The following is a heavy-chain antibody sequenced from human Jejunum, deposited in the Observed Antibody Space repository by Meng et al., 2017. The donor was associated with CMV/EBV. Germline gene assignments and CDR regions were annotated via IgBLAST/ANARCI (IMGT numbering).Heavy chain of an antibody. D-gene: IGHD2-2*01. Sequence: VRQAPGKGLGLASSVSSGSAYIYYADAVKGRFTISRDNAKNSLYLQMNSLRAEDTAMYFCARDMCTTTSCYGRLNYYYYAMDVWGQGTTVTVSS. CDR3: ARDMCTTTSCYGRLNYYYYAMDV. J-gene: IGHJ6*02. CDR2: VSSGSAYI. V-gene: IGHV3-21*06.